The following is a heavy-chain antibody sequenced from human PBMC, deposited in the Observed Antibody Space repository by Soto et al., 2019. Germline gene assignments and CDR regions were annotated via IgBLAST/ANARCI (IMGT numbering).Heavy chain of an antibody. J-gene: IGHJ5*02. Sequence: EAQLLASGGGLVQPGGSLRLSCVGSGFTFRDHAMRWVRQAPGRGLAWVSAISANGGSIQHADSVKGRFSVSRDNAKNTVYLQMDNLRTEDSAVYYCAKDRYYDTPGWFDPWGQGARVIVSS. CDR3: AKDRYYDTPGWFDP. CDR1: GFTFRDHA. CDR2: ISANGGSI. D-gene: IGHD3-22*01. V-gene: IGHV3-23*01.